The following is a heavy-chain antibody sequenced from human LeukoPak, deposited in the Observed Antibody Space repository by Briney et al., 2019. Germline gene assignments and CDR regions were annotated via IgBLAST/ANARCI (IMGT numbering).Heavy chain of an antibody. CDR2: INPSGGRT. V-gene: IGHV1-46*01. CDR3: ARDKGKTTLGGNGGWFDP. Sequence: ASVKVSCKASGYTFTGYYMHWVRQAPGQGLEWMGIINPSGGRTSYAQKFQGRVTMTRDTSTSTVYMELSSLRSEDTAVYYCARDKGKTTLGGNGGWFDPWGQGTLVTVSS. J-gene: IGHJ5*02. CDR1: GYTFTGYY. D-gene: IGHD4-23*01.